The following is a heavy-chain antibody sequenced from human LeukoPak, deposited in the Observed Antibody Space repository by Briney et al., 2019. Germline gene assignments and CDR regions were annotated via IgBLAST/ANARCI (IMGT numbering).Heavy chain of an antibody. V-gene: IGHV4-59*01. D-gene: IGHD3-10*01. Sequence: PSETLSLTCTVSGGSISSYYWSWIRQPPGKGLEWIGYIYYSGSTNYNPSLKSRVTISVDTSKNQFSLKLSSVTAADTAVYYCAREHYGSGIFDYWGQGTLVTVSS. CDR2: IYYSGST. CDR3: AREHYGSGIFDY. J-gene: IGHJ4*02. CDR1: GGSISSYY.